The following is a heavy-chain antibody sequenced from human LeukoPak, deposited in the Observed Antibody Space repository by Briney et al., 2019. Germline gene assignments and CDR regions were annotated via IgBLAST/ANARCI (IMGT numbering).Heavy chain of an antibody. J-gene: IGHJ4*02. V-gene: IGHV4-34*01. CDR3: ARGVGSGYTDD. D-gene: IGHD3-22*01. CDR2: INHSGST. CDR1: GGSFSGYY. Sequence: PSETLSLTCAVYGGSFSGYYWSWIRQPPGKGLEWIGEINHSGSTNYNPSLKCRVTISLDTSRNQFSLKLNSVTAADTAVYYCARGVGSGYTDDWGQGTLVTVFS.